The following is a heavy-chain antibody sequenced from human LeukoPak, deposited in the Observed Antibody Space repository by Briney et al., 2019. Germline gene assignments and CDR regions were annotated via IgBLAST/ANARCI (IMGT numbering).Heavy chain of an antibody. CDR2: IYYSGST. CDR1: GGSISSHY. D-gene: IGHD3-3*01. Sequence: PSETLSLTCTVSGGSISSHYWSWIRQPPGKGLEWIGYIYYSGSTNYNPSLKSRVIISVDTSKNQFSLKLSSVTAADTAVYYCARDGVASPYYFDYWGQGTLVTVSS. V-gene: IGHV4-59*11. CDR3: ARDGVASPYYFDY. J-gene: IGHJ4*02.